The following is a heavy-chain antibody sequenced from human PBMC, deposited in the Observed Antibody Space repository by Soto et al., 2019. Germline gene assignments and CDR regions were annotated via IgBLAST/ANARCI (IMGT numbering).Heavy chain of an antibody. Sequence: SVKVSCKASGGTFSSYAISWVRQAPGQGLEWMGGIIPIFGTANYAQKFQGRVTITADDSTSTAYMELSSLRSEDTAVYYCASSPGYSSSWPFDYWGQGTLVTVSS. D-gene: IGHD6-13*01. V-gene: IGHV1-69*13. CDR3: ASSPGYSSSWPFDY. CDR1: GGTFSSYA. J-gene: IGHJ4*02. CDR2: IIPIFGTA.